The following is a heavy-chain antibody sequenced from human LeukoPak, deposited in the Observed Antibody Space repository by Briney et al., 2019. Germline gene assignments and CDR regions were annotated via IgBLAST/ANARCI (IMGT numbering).Heavy chain of an antibody. CDR3: ARARGNGDYDY. V-gene: IGHV4-30-2*01. D-gene: IGHD4-17*01. CDR2: IYHSGST. J-gene: IGHJ4*02. Sequence: ASVTLSLTCAVSGGSISSGGYSWSWIRQPPGKGLEWIGYIYHSGSTYYNPSLKSRVTISVDRSKNQFSLKLSSVTAADTAVYYCARARGNGDYDYWGQGTLVTASS. CDR1: GGSISSGGYS.